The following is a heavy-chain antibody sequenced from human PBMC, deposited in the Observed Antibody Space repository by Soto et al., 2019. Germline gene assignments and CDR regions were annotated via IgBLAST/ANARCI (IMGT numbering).Heavy chain of an antibody. D-gene: IGHD3-16*01. V-gene: IGHV3-33*06. CDR1: GFTFSSYG. CDR3: AKDAPRALRYYYSSCMDV. Sequence: QVQLVESGGGVVQPGRSLRLSCAASGFTFSSYGMHWVRQAPGKGLEWVAVIWYDGSNKYYADSVKGRFTISRDNSKNKSYIKMNSQRAEDTAVYSGAKDAPRALRYYYSSCMDVWGQGTLVTVSS. CDR2: IWYDGSNK. J-gene: IGHJ6*02.